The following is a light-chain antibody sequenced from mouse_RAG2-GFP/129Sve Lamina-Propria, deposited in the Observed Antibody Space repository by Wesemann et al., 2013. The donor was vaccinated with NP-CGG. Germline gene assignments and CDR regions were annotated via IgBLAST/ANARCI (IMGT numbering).Light chain of an antibody. CDR2: SAS. CDR1: QNVGTN. V-gene: IGKV6-15*01. J-gene: IGKJ1*01. Sequence: DIVMTQSQKFMSTSVGDRVSVTCKASQNVGTNVAWYQQKPGQSPKALIYSASYRYSGVPDRFTGSGSGTDFTLTISSVQAEDLAVYYCKQSYNLRTFGGGTKLEIK. CDR3: KQSYNLRT.